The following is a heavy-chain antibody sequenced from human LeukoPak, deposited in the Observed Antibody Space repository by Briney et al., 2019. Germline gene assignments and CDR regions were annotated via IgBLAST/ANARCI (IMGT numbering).Heavy chain of an antibody. J-gene: IGHJ6*02. CDR3: AKSTVAGTDYYYYGMDV. D-gene: IGHD6-19*01. Sequence: PGGSLRLSCAASGFTFSSYAMSWVRQAPGKGLEWVSAISGSGGSTYYADSVKGRFTISRDNSKNTLYLQMNSLRAEDTAVYYCAKSTVAGTDYYYYGMDVWGQGTTVTVSS. CDR1: GFTFSSYA. CDR2: ISGSGGST. V-gene: IGHV3-23*01.